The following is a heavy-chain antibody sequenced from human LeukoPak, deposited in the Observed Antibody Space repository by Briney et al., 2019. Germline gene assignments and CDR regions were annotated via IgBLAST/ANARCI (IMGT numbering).Heavy chain of an antibody. CDR2: IYYRGST. CDR1: GGSISSSTYY. CDR3: ARQGYGHPGNYYYYYYMDV. J-gene: IGHJ6*03. V-gene: IGHV4-39*01. D-gene: IGHD5-18*01. Sequence: PSETLSLTCTVSGGSISSSTYYWGWIRQPPGKGLEWIGSIYYRGSTYYNPPLKSRVTISVDTSKNQFSLKLSSVTAADTAVYYCARQGYGHPGNYYYYYYMDVWGKGTTVTISS.